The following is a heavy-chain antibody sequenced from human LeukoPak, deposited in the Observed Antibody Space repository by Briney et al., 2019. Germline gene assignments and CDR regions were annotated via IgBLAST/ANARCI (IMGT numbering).Heavy chain of an antibody. J-gene: IGHJ4*02. V-gene: IGHV3-9*01. CDR3: AKDYTTMVRGVDY. D-gene: IGHD5-18*01. Sequence: GRSVTLSCAACGFTFDDLGMQWVRQAPGKALEEVSGIRWNSGKIDYVDSVKGRLPISRDNAKNSLYLQMNSLSPEDTALYYCAKDYTTMVRGVDYWGQGTPVTVSS. CDR1: GFTFDDLG. CDR2: IRWNSGKI.